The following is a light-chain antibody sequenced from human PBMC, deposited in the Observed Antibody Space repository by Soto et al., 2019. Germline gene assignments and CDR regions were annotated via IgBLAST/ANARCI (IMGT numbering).Light chain of an antibody. Sequence: EIVMTQSPATLSVSPGERATLSCRASQSVISQLAWYHQRPGQAPRLLIYGASTRARGITARFGGSWSGTEFTLTISTLQSEDFAVYYCQQYKDWPYTFGQGTKLEIK. V-gene: IGKV3-15*01. CDR2: GAS. J-gene: IGKJ2*01. CDR3: QQYKDWPYT. CDR1: QSVISQ.